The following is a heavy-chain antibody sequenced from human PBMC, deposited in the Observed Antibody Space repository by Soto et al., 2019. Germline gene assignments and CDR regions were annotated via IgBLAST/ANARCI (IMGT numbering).Heavy chain of an antibody. V-gene: IGHV1-2*02. J-gene: IGHJ4*02. CDR2: INPNSGGT. D-gene: IGHD6-13*01. Sequence: QVQLVQSGAEVKKPGASVKVSCKASGYTFTGYYMHWVRQAPGQGLEWMGWINPNSGGTNYAQKFQGRVTMARETSISTAYMELSRLRSDDTAVYYCAREPPSAAGTLSDYWGQGTLVTVSS. CDR1: GYTFTGYY. CDR3: AREPPSAAGTLSDY.